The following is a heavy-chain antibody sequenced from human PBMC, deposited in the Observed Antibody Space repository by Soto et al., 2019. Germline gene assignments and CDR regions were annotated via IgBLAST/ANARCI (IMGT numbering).Heavy chain of an antibody. Sequence: GATLVNPTQTLTLTCTFSGFSLSTTGVGVGWIRQPPVRALEWLALIYWDDDNPYSQSLKIRLTLTKDTSKNQLVLTMNNMEPVDTATYYCAENPPHDXGAFDVCGQGTXVXV. CDR2: IYWDDDN. CDR1: GFSLSTTGVG. J-gene: IGHJ3*01. CDR3: AENPPHDXGAFDV. V-gene: IGHV2-5*02.